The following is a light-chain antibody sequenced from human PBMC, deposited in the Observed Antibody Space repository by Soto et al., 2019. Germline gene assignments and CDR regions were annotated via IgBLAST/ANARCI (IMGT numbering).Light chain of an antibody. CDR2: EVS. Sequence: QSALTQPPSASGSPGQSVTISCTGTSSDVGAYNYVSWYQQHPGKAPKLMISEVSKRPSGVPDRFSGSKSGNTASLTVSGLQAEDEADYYCSSYVGSSVIFGGGTKVTVL. J-gene: IGLJ2*01. CDR1: SSDVGAYNY. V-gene: IGLV2-8*01. CDR3: SSYVGSSVI.